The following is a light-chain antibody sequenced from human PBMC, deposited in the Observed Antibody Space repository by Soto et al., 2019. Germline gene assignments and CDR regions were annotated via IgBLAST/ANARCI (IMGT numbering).Light chain of an antibody. CDR1: QSVSSSY. CDR3: QLYDTSPPGFT. Sequence: EIVLTQSPGTLSLSPGERATLSCRASQSVSSSYLAWYQQKRGQAPRLLIFGASSRATGIPDRFSGSGSGKDFTLTISRLEPEDFAVYYCQLYDTSPPGFTFGPGTRVDIK. CDR2: GAS. J-gene: IGKJ3*01. V-gene: IGKV3-20*01.